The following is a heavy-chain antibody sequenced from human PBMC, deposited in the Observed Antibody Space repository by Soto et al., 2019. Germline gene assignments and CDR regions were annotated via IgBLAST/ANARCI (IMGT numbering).Heavy chain of an antibody. CDR3: ANGGYSSSVIAIDI. V-gene: IGHV2-5*02. CDR1: GFSLSTSGVG. D-gene: IGHD6-13*01. J-gene: IGHJ3*02. CDR2: IYWDDDK. Sequence: QITLKESGPPLVKPTQTLTLTCTFSGFSLSTSGVGVGWIRQPPGKALEWLALIYWDDDKRYSPSLKSRLTISKDTAKNQVVLTMTNMDAVDTATYYCANGGYSSSVIAIDIWGQGTMVTVSS.